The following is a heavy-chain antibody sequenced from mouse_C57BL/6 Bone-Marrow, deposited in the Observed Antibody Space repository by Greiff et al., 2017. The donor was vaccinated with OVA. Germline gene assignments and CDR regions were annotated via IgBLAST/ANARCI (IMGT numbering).Heavy chain of an antibody. CDR1: GYTFTSYW. Sequence: QVHVKQPGAELVMPGASVKLSCKASGYTFTSYWMHWVKQRPGQGLEWIGEIDPSDSYTNYNQKFKGKSTLTVDKSSSTAYMQLSSLTSEDSAVYYCARQAYYSNFDYWGQGTTLTVSS. J-gene: IGHJ2*01. CDR3: ARQAYYSNFDY. V-gene: IGHV1-69*01. D-gene: IGHD2-5*01. CDR2: IDPSDSYT.